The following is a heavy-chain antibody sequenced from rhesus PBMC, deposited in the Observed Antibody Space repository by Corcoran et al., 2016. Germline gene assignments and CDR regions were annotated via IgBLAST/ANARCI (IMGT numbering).Heavy chain of an antibody. V-gene: IGHV3-110*02. CDR1: GFTFSDHY. CDR2: IIGVSGCTT. CDR3: ARQSSWSGAYPY. J-gene: IGHJ3*01. D-gene: IGHD6-13*01. Sequence: EVQLVESGGGLVQPGGSLRLSCAASGFTFSDHYMDWVRQAPGKGLEWVSNIIGVSGCTTLYPDSVNGRFTISRDNAKNTVYLQMSSLRAEDTAVYYCARQSSWSGAYPYWGQGLRVTVSS.